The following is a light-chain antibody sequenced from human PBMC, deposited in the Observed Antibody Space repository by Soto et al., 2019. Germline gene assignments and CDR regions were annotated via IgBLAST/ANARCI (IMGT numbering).Light chain of an antibody. J-gene: IGKJ3*01. V-gene: IGKV3-20*01. CDR1: QSISSNF. CDR3: QNYNLS. CDR2: SAS. Sequence: EVVLTQSPDTLSLSVGERASLSCRASQSISSNFLAWYQQKPGQAPRLLIYSASTRATGVPDRFSGSGSGTHFTLTIPRLEPEDFAIYICQNYNLSFGPGTKVEIK.